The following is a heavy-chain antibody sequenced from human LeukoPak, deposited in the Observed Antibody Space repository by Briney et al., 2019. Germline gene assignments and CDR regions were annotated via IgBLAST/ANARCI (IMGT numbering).Heavy chain of an antibody. CDR3: ARSYGVGAFDI. D-gene: IGHD3-10*01. J-gene: IGHJ3*02. V-gene: IGHV1-69*02. CDR1: GGTFSSYT. Sequence: ASVKVSCKASGGTFSSYTISWVRQAPGQGLEWMGRIIPILGIANYAQKFQGRVTITADKSTSTAYMELSSLRSEDTAVYHCARSYGVGAFDIWGQGTMVTVSS. CDR2: IIPILGIA.